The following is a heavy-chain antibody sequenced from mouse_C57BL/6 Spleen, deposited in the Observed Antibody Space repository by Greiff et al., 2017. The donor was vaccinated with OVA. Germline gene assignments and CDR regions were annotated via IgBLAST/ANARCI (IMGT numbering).Heavy chain of an antibody. Sequence: QVQLQQPGAELVKPGASVKLSCKASGYTFTSYWMQWVKQRPGQGLEWIGEIDPSDIYTNYNQKFKGKATLTVATSSSTAYMQRSSLTSEDSAVYYCARWPYYGSPSSYYAMDYWGQGTSVTVSS. CDR2: IDPSDIYT. CDR3: ARWPYYGSPSSYYAMDY. CDR1: GYTFTSYW. D-gene: IGHD1-1*01. J-gene: IGHJ4*01. V-gene: IGHV1-50*01.